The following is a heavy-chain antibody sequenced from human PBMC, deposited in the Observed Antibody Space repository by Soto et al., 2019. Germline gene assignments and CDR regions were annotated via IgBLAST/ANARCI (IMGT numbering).Heavy chain of an antibody. D-gene: IGHD6-13*01. CDR3: ATDGYSSSWYYFDY. J-gene: IGHJ4*02. Sequence: ASVKVSCKVSGYTLTELSMHWVRQAPGKGLEWMGGFDPEDGETIYAQKFQGRVTMTEDTSTDTAYMELSSLRSEDTAVYDCATDGYSSSWYYFDYWGQGTLVTVSS. CDR1: GYTLTELS. CDR2: FDPEDGET. V-gene: IGHV1-24*01.